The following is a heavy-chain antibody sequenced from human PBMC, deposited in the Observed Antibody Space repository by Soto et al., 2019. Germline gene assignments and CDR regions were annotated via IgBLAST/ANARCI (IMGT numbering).Heavy chain of an antibody. D-gene: IGHD6-19*01. J-gene: IGHJ4*02. CDR1: GFTFSSSG. V-gene: IGHV3-30*18. CDR2: TSFDGSSG. Sequence: QVQLVESGGGVVQPGRSLRLSCAASGFTFSSSGMHWVRQAPGKGLGWVAVTSFDGSSGYYADSVRGRFTISRDNSNNTLYLQMNSLRAEDTAVYYCAKSPPAVAGYFDYWGQGTLVTVSS. CDR3: AKSPPAVAGYFDY.